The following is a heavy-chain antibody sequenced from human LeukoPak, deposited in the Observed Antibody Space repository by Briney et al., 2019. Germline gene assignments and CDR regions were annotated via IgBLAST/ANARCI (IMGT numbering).Heavy chain of an antibody. D-gene: IGHD4-23*01. J-gene: IGHJ4*02. CDR2: INHSGST. Sequence: SETLSLTCAVYGGSFSGYYWSWIRQPPGKGLEWIGEINHSGSTNYNPSLKSRVTISVDTSKNQFSLKLSSVTAADTAVYYCGWYGGNYDWGQGTLVTVSS. V-gene: IGHV4-34*01. CDR3: GWYGGNYD. CDR1: GGSFSGYY.